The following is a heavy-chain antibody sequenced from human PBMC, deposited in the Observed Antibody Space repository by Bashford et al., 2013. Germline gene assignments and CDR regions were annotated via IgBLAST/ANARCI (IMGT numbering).Heavy chain of an antibody. CDR3: ARDPRDGDYTDAFDI. CDR2: INPSGGST. Sequence: ASVKVSCKASGYTFTSYYMHWVRQAPGQGLEWMGIINPSGGSTSYAQKFQGRVTMTRDTSTSTVYMELSSLRSEDTAVYYCARDPRDGDYTDAFDIWGQGTMVTVSS. CDR1: GYTFTSYY. J-gene: IGHJ3*02. V-gene: IGHV1-46*03. D-gene: IGHD4-17*01.